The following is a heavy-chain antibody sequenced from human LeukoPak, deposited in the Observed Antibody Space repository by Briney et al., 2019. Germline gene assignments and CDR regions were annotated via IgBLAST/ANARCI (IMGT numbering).Heavy chain of an antibody. D-gene: IGHD4-17*01. CDR3: AKERTVTTGTYDAFDI. Sequence: GGSLRLSCAASGFTFSSYAMSWVRQAPGKGLEWVSAISGSGGSTYYADSVKGRFTISRDNSKNTLYLQMNSLRAEDTAVYYCAKERTVTTGTYDAFDIWGQGTMVTVSS. J-gene: IGHJ3*02. CDR2: ISGSGGST. CDR1: GFTFSSYA. V-gene: IGHV3-23*01.